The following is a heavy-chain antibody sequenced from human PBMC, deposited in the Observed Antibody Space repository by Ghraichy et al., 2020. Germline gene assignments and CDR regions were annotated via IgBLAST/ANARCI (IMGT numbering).Heavy chain of an antibody. CDR2: ISAYNGNT. CDR3: ARDFSGALGTEDGGY. V-gene: IGHV1-18*01. Sequence: ASVKVSCKASGYTFTSYGISWVRQAPGQGLEWMGWISAYNGNTNYAQKLQGRVTMTTDTSTSTAYMELRSLRSDDTAVYYCARDFSGALGTEDGGYWGQGTLVTVSS. D-gene: IGHD7-27*01. CDR1: GYTFTSYG. J-gene: IGHJ4*02.